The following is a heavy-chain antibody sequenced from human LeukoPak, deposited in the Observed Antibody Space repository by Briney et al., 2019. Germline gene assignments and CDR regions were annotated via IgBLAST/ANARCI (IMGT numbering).Heavy chain of an antibody. J-gene: IGHJ4*02. CDR2: ISYDGSNK. V-gene: IGHV3-30*04. CDR3: ATDYDTPFGY. Sequence: GRSLRLSCAASGFTFSSYAMHWDRQAPGKGLEWVAVISYDGSNKYYADSVKGRFTISRDNSKNTLYLQMNSLRAEDTAVYYCATDYDTPFGYWGQGTLVTVSS. D-gene: IGHD4-17*01. CDR1: GFTFSSYA.